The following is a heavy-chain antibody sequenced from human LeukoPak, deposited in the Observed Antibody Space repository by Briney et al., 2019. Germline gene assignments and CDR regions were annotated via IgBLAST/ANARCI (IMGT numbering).Heavy chain of an antibody. V-gene: IGHV3-23*01. CDR1: GFTFSSYA. D-gene: IGHD3-22*01. Sequence: PGGSLRLSCAASGFTFSSYAMSWVRQAPGKGLEWVSAISGSGGSTYYADSVKGRFTISRDNAKNTLYLQMNSLRAEDTAVYYCARGYDSSGYYWTLDYWGQGTLVSVSS. CDR3: ARGYDSSGYYWTLDY. CDR2: ISGSGGST. J-gene: IGHJ4*02.